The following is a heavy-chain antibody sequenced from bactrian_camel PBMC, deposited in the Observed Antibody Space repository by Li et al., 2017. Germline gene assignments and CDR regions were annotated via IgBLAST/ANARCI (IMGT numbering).Heavy chain of an antibody. Sequence: HVQLVESGGGAVQVGGSLRLSCAASGFTYVGNRMGWFRQVPGKEREGVATIVRSGGITYYADSVKGRFTISQDSAKNTVYLQMNSLKPEDTAMYYCAADPGRWCGGSLEAWNPNYWGQGTQVTVS. V-gene: IGHV3-3*01. CDR2: IVRSGGIT. J-gene: IGHJ4*01. D-gene: IGHD6*01. CDR1: GFTYVGNR. CDR3: AADPGRWCGGSLEAWNPNY.